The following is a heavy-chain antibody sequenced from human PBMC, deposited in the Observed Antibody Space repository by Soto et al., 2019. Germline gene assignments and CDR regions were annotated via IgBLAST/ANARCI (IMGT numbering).Heavy chain of an antibody. CDR3: AKDFASSGYYRGFDY. CDR1: GFTFSSYA. D-gene: IGHD3-22*01. J-gene: IGHJ4*02. Sequence: GGSLRLSCAASGFTFSSYAMSWVRQAPGKGLEWVSAISGSGGSTYYADSVKGRFTISRDNSKNTLYLQMNSLRAEDTAVYYCAKDFASSGYYRGFDYWGQGTLVTVSS. V-gene: IGHV3-23*01. CDR2: ISGSGGST.